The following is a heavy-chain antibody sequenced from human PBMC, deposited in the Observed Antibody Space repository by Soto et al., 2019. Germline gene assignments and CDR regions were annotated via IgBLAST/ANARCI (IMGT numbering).Heavy chain of an antibody. CDR3: TRHYTCRQASEKGNNDV. V-gene: IGHV3-49*04. CDR1: GFTFGDYA. D-gene: IGHD1-1*01. CDR2: IKTRPNRETT. J-gene: IGHJ4*02. Sequence: PGGSLSLSCLGSGFTFGDYAVSWVRQAPGKGLEWVGFIKTRPNRETTQYATSVQGRFAISRDDSRSIVYLQMNSLTADDTAVYYCTRHYTCRQASEKGNNDVWGRGTMVIVYS.